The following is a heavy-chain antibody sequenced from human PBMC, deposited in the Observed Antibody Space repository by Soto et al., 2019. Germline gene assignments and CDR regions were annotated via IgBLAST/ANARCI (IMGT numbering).Heavy chain of an antibody. CDR3: ATAITFPYYYYGMDV. V-gene: IGHV4-34*01. Sequence: QVQLQQWGAGLLKPSETLSLTCAVYGGSFSGYYWSWIRQPPGKGLEWIGEINHSGSTNYNPSLKSRVTISVDSSKNQFSLQLSSVTAADTAVYYCATAITFPYYYYGMDVWGQGTTVTVSS. CDR1: GGSFSGYY. D-gene: IGHD1-20*01. J-gene: IGHJ6*02. CDR2: INHSGST.